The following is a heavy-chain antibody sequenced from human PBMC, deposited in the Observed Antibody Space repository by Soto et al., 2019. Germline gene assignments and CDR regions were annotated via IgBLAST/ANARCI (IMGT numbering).Heavy chain of an antibody. V-gene: IGHV3-30-3*01. CDR1: GFSFTTYA. D-gene: IGHD5-18*01. CDR3: ARAIETAMDPCDY. J-gene: IGHJ4*02. CDR2: ISDDGSIK. Sequence: VGSLRLSCAASGFSFTTYAMHWVRHSPGKWLEWVAVISDDGSIKYYADSVKGRFTISRDNSKNTFYLQMNSLRGDDTALYYCARAIETAMDPCDYWGQGALVTVSS.